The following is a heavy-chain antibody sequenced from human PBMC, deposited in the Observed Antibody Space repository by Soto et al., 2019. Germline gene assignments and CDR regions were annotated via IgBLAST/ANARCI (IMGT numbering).Heavy chain of an antibody. J-gene: IGHJ3*02. CDR1: GGSISSSSYY. CDR3: ASPSLTFGRVIALAAFDI. CDR2: IYYSGST. D-gene: IGHD3-16*02. Sequence: QLQLQESGPGLVKPSETLSLTCTVSGGSISSSSYYWGWIRQPPGKGLEWIGSIYYSGSTYYNPSLKSRVTISVDTSKNQFSLKLSSVTAADTAVYYCASPSLTFGRVIALAAFDIWGQGTMVTVSS. V-gene: IGHV4-39*01.